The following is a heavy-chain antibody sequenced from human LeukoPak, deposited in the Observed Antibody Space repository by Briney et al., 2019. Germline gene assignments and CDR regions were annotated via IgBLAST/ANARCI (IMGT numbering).Heavy chain of an antibody. D-gene: IGHD2-15*01. CDR3: ARDVSYCSGGSCYSRESDY. CDR1: GFTFSSYW. CDR2: IKQDGSEK. V-gene: IGHV3-7*01. J-gene: IGHJ4*02. Sequence: GGSLRLSCAASGFTFSSYWMSWVRQAPGKGLEWVANIKQDGSEKYYVDSVKGRFTISRDNAKNSLYLQMNSLRAEDTAVYYCARDVSYCSGGSCYSRESDYWGQGTLVTVSS.